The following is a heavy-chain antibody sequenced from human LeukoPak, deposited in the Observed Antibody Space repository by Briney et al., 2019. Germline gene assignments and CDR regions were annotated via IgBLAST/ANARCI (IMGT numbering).Heavy chain of an antibody. CDR2: ISGSGGGT. CDR1: GFTFSNFA. V-gene: IGHV3-23*01. D-gene: IGHD1-26*01. J-gene: IGHJ4*02. Sequence: PGGSLRLSCAASGFTFSNFAMSWVRQSPGKGLEWVSAISGSGGGTYYADSVKGRFTISRDNSKSSLYLQMNSLRAEDTAVYYCARDEYSGSYPYWGQGTLVTVSS. CDR3: ARDEYSGSYPY.